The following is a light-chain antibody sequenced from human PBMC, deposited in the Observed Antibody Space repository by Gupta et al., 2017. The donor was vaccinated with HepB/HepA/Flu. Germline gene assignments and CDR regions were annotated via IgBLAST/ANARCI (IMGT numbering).Light chain of an antibody. CDR3: QQRSNWPLT. Sequence: TKSPATLSLSPGERATLSCRASQSVSSYLAWYQQKPGQAPRLLIYDASNRATGIPARFSGSGSGTDFTLTISSLEPEDFAVYYCQQRSNWPLTFGGGTKVEIK. CDR1: QSVSSY. CDR2: DAS. J-gene: IGKJ4*01. V-gene: IGKV3-11*01.